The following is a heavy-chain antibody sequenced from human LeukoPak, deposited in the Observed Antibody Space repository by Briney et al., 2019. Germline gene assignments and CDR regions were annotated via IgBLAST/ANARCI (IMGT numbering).Heavy chain of an antibody. J-gene: IGHJ4*02. CDR2: INWNGGST. CDR3: ARDRLPPMYCSGGSCSSAPGY. CDR1: GFTFDDYG. V-gene: IGHV3-20*04. D-gene: IGHD2-15*01. Sequence: GGSLRLSCAASGFTFDDYGMSWVRQAPGKGLEWVSGINWNGGSTGYADSVKGRFTISRDNAKKSLYLQMNSLRVEDTALYYCARDRLPPMYCSGGSCSSAPGYWGQGTRVTVSS.